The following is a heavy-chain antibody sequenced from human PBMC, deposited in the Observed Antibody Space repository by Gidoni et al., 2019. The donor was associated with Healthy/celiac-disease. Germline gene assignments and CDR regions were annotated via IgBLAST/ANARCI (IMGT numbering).Heavy chain of an antibody. D-gene: IGHD1-26*01. V-gene: IGHV3-15*01. CDR2: IKSKTDGGTT. CDR1: GFTFSNAW. CDR3: TTDQSNYQVGATNTLFDY. Sequence: EVQLVESGGGLVKPGGSLRLSCAASGFTFSNAWMSWVRQAPGKGLEWVGRIKSKTDGGTTDYAAPVKGRFTISRDDSKNTLYLQMNSLKTEDTAVYYCTTDQSNYQVGATNTLFDYWGQGTLVTVSS. J-gene: IGHJ4*02.